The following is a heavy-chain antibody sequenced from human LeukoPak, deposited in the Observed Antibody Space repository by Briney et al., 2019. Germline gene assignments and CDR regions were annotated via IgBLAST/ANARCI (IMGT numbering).Heavy chain of an antibody. V-gene: IGHV3-48*01. J-gene: IGHJ6*02. CDR3: ARDWYSSNWYIDGMDV. D-gene: IGHD6-13*01. CDR1: GFTFDTYS. Sequence: TGVSLRLSCEGSGFTFDTYSLSWVRQAPGKGLEWISYISSTGGTIYYADSVKGRFAISRDNAENSLYLQMNSLRVEDTAVYYCARDWYSSNWYIDGMDVWGQGTTVTVSS. CDR2: ISSTGGTI.